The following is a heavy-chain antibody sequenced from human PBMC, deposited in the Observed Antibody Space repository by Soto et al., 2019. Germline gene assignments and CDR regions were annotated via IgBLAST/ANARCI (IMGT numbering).Heavy chain of an antibody. CDR1: GYTFTSYG. Sequence: ASVKVSCKASGYTFTSYGISWVRQAPGQGLEWMGWISAYNGNTNYAQKLQGRVTMTTDTSTSTAYMELRSLRSDDTAVYYCAREWVVRGGYYGMDVWGQGTTVTVSS. J-gene: IGHJ6*02. D-gene: IGHD3-10*01. CDR3: AREWVVRGGYYGMDV. V-gene: IGHV1-18*01. CDR2: ISAYNGNT.